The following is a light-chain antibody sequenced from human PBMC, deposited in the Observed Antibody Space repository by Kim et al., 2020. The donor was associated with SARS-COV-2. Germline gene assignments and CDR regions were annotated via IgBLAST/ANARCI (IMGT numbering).Light chain of an antibody. J-gene: IGLJ2*01. CDR3: CSYAGSYTV. V-gene: IGLV2-11*03. Sequence: GQSVTISGTGTRNDVGGYNYVSWYQQHPGKAPKLMIYDVSNRPSGVPDRFSGSKSGNTASLTISGLQPEDEADYYCCSYAGSYTVFGGGTKVTVL. CDR2: DVS. CDR1: RNDVGGYNY.